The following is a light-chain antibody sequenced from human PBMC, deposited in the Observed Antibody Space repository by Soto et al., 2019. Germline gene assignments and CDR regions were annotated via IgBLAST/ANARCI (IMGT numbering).Light chain of an antibody. J-gene: IGKJ5*01. CDR1: QSVSSSY. Sequence: EIVLTQSPGTLSLSPGERTTLSCRASQSVSSSYLAWYQQKPGQAPRLLIYGASNRATGIPDRFSGSGSGTDFTLGIRRLEPEDFAVYYCQQYGSSPITFGQGTRLEI. CDR2: GAS. V-gene: IGKV3-20*01. CDR3: QQYGSSPIT.